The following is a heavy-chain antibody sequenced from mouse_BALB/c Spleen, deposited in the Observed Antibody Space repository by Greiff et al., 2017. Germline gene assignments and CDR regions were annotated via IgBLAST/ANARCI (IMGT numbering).Heavy chain of an antibody. CDR3: AREFSHYYGSSYEGYYAMDY. D-gene: IGHD1-1*01. CDR2: IWAGGST. Sequence: VQLVESGPGLVAPSQSLSITCTVSGFSLTSYGVHWVRQPPGKGLEWLGVIWAGGSTNYNSALMSRLSISKDNSKSQVFLKMNSLQTDDTAMYYCAREFSHYYGSSYEGYYAMDYWGQGTSVTVSS. J-gene: IGHJ4*01. CDR1: GFSLTSYG. V-gene: IGHV2-9*02.